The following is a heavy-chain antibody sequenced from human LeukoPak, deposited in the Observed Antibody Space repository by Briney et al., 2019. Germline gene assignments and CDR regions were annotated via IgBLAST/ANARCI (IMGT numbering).Heavy chain of an antibody. CDR2: INSDGSST. V-gene: IGHV3-74*01. J-gene: IGHJ4*02. CDR3: ASDYGDLFDY. D-gene: IGHD4-17*01. CDR1: GFTFSSYW. Sequence: GGSLRLSCAASGFTFSSYWMHWVRQAPGKRLVWVSRINSDGSSTSYADSVKGRFTISRDNAKNTLYLQMNSLRAEDTAVYYCASDYGDLFDYWGQGTLVTVSS.